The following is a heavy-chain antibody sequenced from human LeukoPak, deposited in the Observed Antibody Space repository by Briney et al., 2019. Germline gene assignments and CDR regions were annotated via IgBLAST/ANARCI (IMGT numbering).Heavy chain of an antibody. D-gene: IGHD2-15*01. J-gene: IGHJ6*03. CDR3: ASTLCSGDNFYFAYYYYMGV. CDR2: FCGKNAGI. V-gene: IGHV3-23*01. CDR1: GFTLITYG. Sequence: GGSLRLSCVRSGFTLITYGTSAVRDTPGGGLEWVSSFCGKNAGIYYADSARGRFTNSRDHSKNTLYLQMNSLRAEDTAVYYCASTLCSGDNFYFAYYYYMGVWGKGSTVTISS.